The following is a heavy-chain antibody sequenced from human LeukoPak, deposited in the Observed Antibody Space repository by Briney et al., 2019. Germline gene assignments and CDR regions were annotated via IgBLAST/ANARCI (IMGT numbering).Heavy chain of an antibody. J-gene: IGHJ3*02. CDR3: ATGNWNDGVPDAFDI. CDR1: GYTLTELS. D-gene: IGHD1-1*01. V-gene: IGHV1-24*01. Sequence: GASVKVSCKVSGYTLTELSMHWVRQAPGKGLEWMGGFDPEDGETIYAQKFQGRVTMTEDTSTDTAYMELSSLRSEDTAVYCCATGNWNDGVPDAFDIWGQGTMVTVSS. CDR2: FDPEDGET.